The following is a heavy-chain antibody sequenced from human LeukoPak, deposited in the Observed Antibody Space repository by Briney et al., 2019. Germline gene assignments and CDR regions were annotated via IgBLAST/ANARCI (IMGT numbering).Heavy chain of an antibody. Sequence: ASVKVSFKAAGFRFTSCGISWGRQAPGQGQGWMGWMGPYRSNRNYAQKLQGRVTITTDPSTSTAYMELRSLRSDDTAVYYCARDLKNGGDSDPYYYYMDVWGKGTTVTVSS. V-gene: IGHV1-18*01. CDR3: ARDLKNGGDSDPYYYYMDV. CDR1: GFRFTSCG. D-gene: IGHD2-21*02. J-gene: IGHJ6*03. CDR2: MGPYRSNR.